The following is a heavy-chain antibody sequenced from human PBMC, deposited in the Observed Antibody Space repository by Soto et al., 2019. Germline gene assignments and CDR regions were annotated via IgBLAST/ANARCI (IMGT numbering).Heavy chain of an antibody. CDR2: IYSGGST. V-gene: IGHV3-53*01. CDR3: ASRRTTPLYNWNYDYAFDI. J-gene: IGHJ3*02. Sequence: GGSLRLSCAASGFTVSSNYMSWVRQAPGKGLEWVSVIYSGGSTYYADSVKGRFTISRDNSKNTLYLQMNSLRAEDTAVYYGASRRTTPLYNWNYDYAFDIWGQGTMVTVSS. CDR1: GFTVSSNY. D-gene: IGHD1-7*01.